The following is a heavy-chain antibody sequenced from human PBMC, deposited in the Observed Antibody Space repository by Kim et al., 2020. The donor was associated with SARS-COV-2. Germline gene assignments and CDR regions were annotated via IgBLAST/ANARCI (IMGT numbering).Heavy chain of an antibody. CDR3: ARWVVWSGYPDYFDP. Sequence: SETLSLSCDVYGGSLSGYYWTWVRQPPGKALEWIGEITQTGVTNYNPSLKSRVHMSVDASNNRFFLNLGSVTAADTGVYYCARWVVWSGYPDYFDPWGQG. CDR2: ITQTGVT. CDR1: GGSLSGYY. J-gene: IGHJ5*02. V-gene: IGHV4-34*01. D-gene: IGHD3-3*01.